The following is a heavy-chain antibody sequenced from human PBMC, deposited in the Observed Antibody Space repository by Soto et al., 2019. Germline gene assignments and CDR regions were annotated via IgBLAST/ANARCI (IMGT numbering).Heavy chain of an antibody. CDR2: ISRSSSNI. CDR3: ARDLKVAGANSYYYYGMDV. Sequence: EVQLLESGGGMVEPRGSLKLSCAASGFTFSNYSMNWVRQAPGKGLEWVSSISRSSSNIYYADSVKGRFTISRDNAKNALYLHMNSLRAGDTAVYYCARDLKVAGANSYYYYGMDVWGQGTTVIVSS. CDR1: GFTFSNYS. J-gene: IGHJ6*02. D-gene: IGHD6-19*01. V-gene: IGHV3-21*01.